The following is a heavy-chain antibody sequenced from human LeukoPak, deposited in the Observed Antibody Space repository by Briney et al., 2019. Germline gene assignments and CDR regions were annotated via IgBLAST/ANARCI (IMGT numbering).Heavy chain of an antibody. CDR1: GFTFSSNG. CDR3: ANDWGTPFLYLVN. J-gene: IGHJ4*01. V-gene: IGHV3-30*02. Sequence: RAGGSLRLSCAASGFTFSSNGMHWVRQAPGKGLEWVAFIQNDGNNKKYADSVKGRFTISRDNSKNTLYLQMNSLRAEDTAVYYRANDWGTPFLYLVNWGHGTLVTVSS. D-gene: IGHD3-3*01. CDR2: IQNDGNNK.